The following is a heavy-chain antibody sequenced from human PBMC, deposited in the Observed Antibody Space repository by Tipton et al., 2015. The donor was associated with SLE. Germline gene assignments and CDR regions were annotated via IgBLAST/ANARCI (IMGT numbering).Heavy chain of an antibody. CDR1: GVSISRHY. Sequence: TLSLTCTISGVSISRHYWNWIRQPPGKGLEWIGYIYYTWSTRYNPSLESRVTISVDTSKNQFSLKLSSVTVADTAVYYCAKDYNHDNADYNWGQGTLVIVSS. V-gene: IGHV4-59*11. J-gene: IGHJ4*02. CDR2: IYYTWST. CDR3: AKDYNHDNADYN. D-gene: IGHD4-17*01.